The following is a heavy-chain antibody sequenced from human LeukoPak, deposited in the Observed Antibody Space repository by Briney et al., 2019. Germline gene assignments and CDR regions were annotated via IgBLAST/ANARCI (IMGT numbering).Heavy chain of an antibody. CDR1: GFTFSSYW. Sequence: GGSLRLSSAASGFTFSSYWMSWVRHAPGKGLEWVANIKQDGSEKYYVDSVKDRFTISRDNAKNSLYLQMNSLRAEDTAVYYCARDTGYCSSTSCYPLDVWGQGTTVTVSS. CDR3: ARDTGYCSSTSCYPLDV. D-gene: IGHD2-2*01. CDR2: IKQDGSEK. V-gene: IGHV3-7*01. J-gene: IGHJ6*02.